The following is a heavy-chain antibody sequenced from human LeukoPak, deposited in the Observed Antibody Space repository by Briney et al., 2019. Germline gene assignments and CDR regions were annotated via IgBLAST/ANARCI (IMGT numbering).Heavy chain of an antibody. D-gene: IGHD6-13*01. CDR2: INHSGST. J-gene: IGHJ3*02. V-gene: IGHV4-34*01. CDR1: GGSFSGSY. CDR3: ARGGLAAAYPKAFDI. Sequence: SETLSFPCVAYGGSFSGSYWSWFRQPPGKGLDGMGEINHSGSTNYNPSLKSRVTISVDTSKNQFSLKLSSVTAADTAVYYCARGGLAAAYPKAFDIWGQGTMVTVSS.